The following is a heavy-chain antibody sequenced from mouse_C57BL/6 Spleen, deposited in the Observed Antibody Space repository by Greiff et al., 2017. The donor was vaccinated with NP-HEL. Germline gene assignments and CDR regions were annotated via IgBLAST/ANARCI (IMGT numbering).Heavy chain of an antibody. D-gene: IGHD1-1*01. CDR1: GYSITSGYF. Sequence: EVKLEESGPGLVKPSQSLSLTCSVTGYSITSGYFWNWIRQFPGNKLEWMGYISYDGSNNYNPSLKNRISITRDTSKNQFFLKLNSVTTEDTATYYCARAGAVVAHWYFDVWGTGTTVTVSS. J-gene: IGHJ1*03. CDR3: ARAGAVVAHWYFDV. CDR2: ISYDGSN. V-gene: IGHV3-6*01.